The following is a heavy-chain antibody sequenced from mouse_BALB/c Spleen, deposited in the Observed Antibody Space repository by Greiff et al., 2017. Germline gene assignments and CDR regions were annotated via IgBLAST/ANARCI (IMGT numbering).Heavy chain of an antibody. CDR3: TRCRGYPLPAWFAY. CDR1: GYTFTSYY. D-gene: IGHD2-2*01. V-gene: IGHV1S81*02. J-gene: IGHJ3*01. CDR2: INPSNGGT. Sequence: QVQLQQPGAELVKPGASVKLSCKASGYTFTSYYMYWVKQRPGQGLEWIGGINPSNGGTNFNEKFKSKATLTVDKSSSTAYMQLSSLTSEDSAVYYCTRCRGYPLPAWFAYWGQGTLVTVSA.